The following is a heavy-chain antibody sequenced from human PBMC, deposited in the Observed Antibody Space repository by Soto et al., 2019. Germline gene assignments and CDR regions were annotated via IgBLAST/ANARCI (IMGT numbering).Heavy chain of an antibody. CDR2: IIPIFGTA. Sequence: QVQLVQSGAEVKKPGSWVKVCCKASGGTFSSYAISWVRQAPGQGLEWMGGIIPIFGTANYAQKFQGRVTITADESTSTAYMELSSLRSEDTAVYYCARDRDTMVRGPRWFDPWGQGTLVTVSS. CDR3: ARDRDTMVRGPRWFDP. V-gene: IGHV1-69*01. D-gene: IGHD3-10*01. CDR1: GGTFSSYA. J-gene: IGHJ5*02.